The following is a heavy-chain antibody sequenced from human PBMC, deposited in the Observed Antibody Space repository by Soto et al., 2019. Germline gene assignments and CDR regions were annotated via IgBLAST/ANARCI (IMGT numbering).Heavy chain of an antibody. Sequence: QVQLVESGGGVVQPGRSLRLSCAASGFTFSSYGMHWVRQAPGKGLEWVAVIWYDGSNKYYADSVKGRFTISRDNSKNTLYLQMNSLRAEDTAVYYCARDFRGGDCYPFPYYYGMDVWGQGTTVTVSS. CDR3: ARDFRGGDCYPFPYYYGMDV. CDR2: IWYDGSNK. J-gene: IGHJ6*02. V-gene: IGHV3-33*01. D-gene: IGHD2-21*02. CDR1: GFTFSSYG.